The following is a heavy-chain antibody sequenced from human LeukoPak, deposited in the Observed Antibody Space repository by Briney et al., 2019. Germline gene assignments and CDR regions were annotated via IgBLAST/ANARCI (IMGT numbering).Heavy chain of an antibody. CDR2: ISGSGGST. V-gene: IGHV3-23*01. CDR1: GFTFSDYY. CDR3: AKATGPITIFFGMDV. J-gene: IGHJ6*02. D-gene: IGHD3-3*01. Sequence: PGGSLRLSCAASGFTFSDYYMSWVRQAPGKGLEWVSAISGSGGSTYYADSVKGRFTISRDNSKNTLYLQMNSLRAEDTAVYYCAKATGPITIFFGMDVWGQGTTVTVSS.